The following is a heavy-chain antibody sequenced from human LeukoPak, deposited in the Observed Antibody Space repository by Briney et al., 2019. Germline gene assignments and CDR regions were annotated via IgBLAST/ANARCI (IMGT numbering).Heavy chain of an antibody. J-gene: IGHJ4*02. Sequence: ASVKVSCKASGYTFTSYDINWVRQATGQGFEWMGWMNPNSGNTDYAHKFQGRVTLTRSTSLSTAYMELSSLRSDDTAVYYCARASHGDYFDFWGQGTLVTVSS. CDR1: GYTFTSYD. D-gene: IGHD4-17*01. V-gene: IGHV1-8*01. CDR3: ARASHGDYFDF. CDR2: MNPNSGNT.